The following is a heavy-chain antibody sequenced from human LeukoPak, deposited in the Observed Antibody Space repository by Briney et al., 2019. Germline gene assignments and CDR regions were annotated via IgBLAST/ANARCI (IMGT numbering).Heavy chain of an antibody. J-gene: IGHJ4*02. CDR1: GGSINSSSHY. CDR3: ARAAMIRGISGVFDN. Sequence: SETLSLTCTVSGGSINSSSHYWGWIRQPPGKGLEWIGSIYYGGSTSYNPSLRSRVTISVDTSKNQFSLKLSSVTAADTAIYYCARAAMIRGISGVFDNWGQGTLVTVSS. CDR2: IYYGGST. V-gene: IGHV4-39*07. D-gene: IGHD3-10*01.